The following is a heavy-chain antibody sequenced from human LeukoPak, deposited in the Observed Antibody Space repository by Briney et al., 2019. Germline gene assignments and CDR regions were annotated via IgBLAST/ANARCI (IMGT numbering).Heavy chain of an antibody. J-gene: IGHJ5*02. CDR3: AGTDIVVGRRGWFDP. CDR2: IIPISGTA. V-gene: IGHV1-69*13. D-gene: IGHD2-2*01. Sequence: SVKVSCKASGGTFSSYAISWVRQAPGQGLEWMGGIIPISGTANYAQKFQGRVTITADESSSTAYMELSSLRSEDTAVYYCAGTDIVVGRRGWFDPWGQGTLVTVSS. CDR1: GGTFSSYA.